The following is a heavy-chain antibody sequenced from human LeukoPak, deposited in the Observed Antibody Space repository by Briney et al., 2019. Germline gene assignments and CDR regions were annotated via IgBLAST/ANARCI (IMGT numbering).Heavy chain of an antibody. Sequence: PGGPLRLSCAATGFTFSSYGMHWVRQAPGKGLEWVAFIRYDGSNKYYADSVKGRFTISRDNSKNTLYLQMNSLRAEDTAVYYCAKDVYGSGSYSRRVGYYYYMDVWGKGTTVTISS. CDR3: AKDVYGSGSYSRRVGYYYYMDV. CDR1: GFTFSSYG. CDR2: IRYDGSNK. J-gene: IGHJ6*03. D-gene: IGHD3-10*01. V-gene: IGHV3-30*02.